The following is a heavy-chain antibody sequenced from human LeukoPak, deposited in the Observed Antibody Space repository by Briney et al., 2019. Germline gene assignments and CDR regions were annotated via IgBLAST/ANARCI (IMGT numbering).Heavy chain of an antibody. CDR1: GFTFSNAW. J-gene: IGHJ4*02. Sequence: GGSLRLSCAASGFTFSNAWMSWVRQAPGKGLEWVGRIKSKTDGGTTDYAAPVKGRFTISRDDSKNTLYLQMNSLKTEDTAVYYCTTEHDILTGYLGYWGQGTLVTVSS. D-gene: IGHD3-9*01. CDR3: TTEHDILTGYLGY. V-gene: IGHV3-15*01. CDR2: IKSKTDGGTT.